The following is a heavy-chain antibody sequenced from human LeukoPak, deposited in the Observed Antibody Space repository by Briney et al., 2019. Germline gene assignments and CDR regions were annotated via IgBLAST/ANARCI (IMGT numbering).Heavy chain of an antibody. CDR1: GFTFSSYS. Sequence: GGSLRLSCAASGFTFSSYSMNWVRQAPGKGLEWVSYISSSSSTIYYADSVKGRFTISRDNAKNSLYLQMNSLRAEDTAVYYCARGDDDFWSGYYGAFDIWGQGTMVTVSS. CDR2: ISSSSSTI. CDR3: ARGDDDFWSGYYGAFDI. J-gene: IGHJ3*02. D-gene: IGHD3-3*01. V-gene: IGHV3-48*04.